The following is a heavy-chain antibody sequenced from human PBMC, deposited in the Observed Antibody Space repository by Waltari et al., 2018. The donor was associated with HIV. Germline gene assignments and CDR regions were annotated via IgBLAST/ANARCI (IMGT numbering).Heavy chain of an antibody. J-gene: IGHJ5*02. CDR2: IYYSGST. CDR3: ASRLWFGELSWFDP. CDR1: GGSISSSSYY. D-gene: IGHD3-10*01. Sequence: QLQLQESGPGLVKPSETLSLTCTVSGGSISSSSYYWGWIRQPPGQGLEWIGSIYYSGSTYYNPSLKSRVTISVDTSKNQFSLKLSSVTAADTAVYYCASRLWFGELSWFDPWGQGTLVTVSS. V-gene: IGHV4-39*01.